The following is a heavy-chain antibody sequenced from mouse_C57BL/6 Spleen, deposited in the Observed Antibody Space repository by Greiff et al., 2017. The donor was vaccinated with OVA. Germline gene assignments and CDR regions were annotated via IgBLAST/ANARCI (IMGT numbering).Heavy chain of an antibody. CDR2: FHPYNDDT. V-gene: IGHV1-47*01. J-gene: IGHJ2*01. CDR3: ARGDDGYYPYYFDD. D-gene: IGHD2-3*01. Sequence: QVQLKESGAELVKPGASVKMSCKASGYTFTTYPIEWMKQNHGKSLEWIGNFHPYNDDTKYNEKFKGKATLTVEKSSSTVYLELSRLTSDDSAVYYCARGDDGYYPYYFDDWGQGTTLTVSS. CDR1: GYTFTTYP.